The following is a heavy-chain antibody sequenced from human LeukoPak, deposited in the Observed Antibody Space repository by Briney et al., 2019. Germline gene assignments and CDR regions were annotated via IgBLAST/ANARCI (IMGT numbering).Heavy chain of an antibody. V-gene: IGHV4-34*01. D-gene: IGHD3-9*01. CDR2: INHSGST. Sequence: SETLSLTCAVYGGSFSGYYWSWIRQPPGKGLEWIGEINHSGSTNYNPSLKSRVTISADTSKNQFSLRLSSVTAADTAVYYCARVVEGYFDWFEDWGQGTLVTVSS. CDR3: ARVVEGYFDWFED. J-gene: IGHJ5*02. CDR1: GGSFSGYY.